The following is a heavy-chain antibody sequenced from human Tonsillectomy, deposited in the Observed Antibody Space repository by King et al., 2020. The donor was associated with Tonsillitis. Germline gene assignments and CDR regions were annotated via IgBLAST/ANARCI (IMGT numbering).Heavy chain of an antibody. V-gene: IGHV3-23*03. CDR3: AKDSCSSTSCYDDY. Sequence: VQLVESGGGLVQPGGSLRLSCAASGFTFSSYAMSWVRQAPGKGLEWVSVIYSGGSSTYYADSVKGRFTTSRDNSKNTLYLQMNSLRAEDTAIYYCAKDSCSSTSCYDDYWGQGTLVTVSS. J-gene: IGHJ4*02. CDR1: GFTFSSYA. CDR2: IYSGGSST. D-gene: IGHD2-2*01.